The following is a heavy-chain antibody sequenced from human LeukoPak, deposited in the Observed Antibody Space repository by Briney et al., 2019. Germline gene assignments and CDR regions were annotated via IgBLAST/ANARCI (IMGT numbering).Heavy chain of an antibody. CDR2: ISAYNGNT. V-gene: IGHV1-18*04. Sequence: GASVTVSCKASGYTFTSYGISWVRQAPGQGLEWMGWISAYNGNTNYAQKLQGRVTMTTDTSTSTAYMELRSLRSDDTAVYYCAREMGDIVVVPAASGYWGQGTPVTVSS. D-gene: IGHD2-2*01. CDR3: AREMGDIVVVPAASGY. J-gene: IGHJ4*02. CDR1: GYTFTSYG.